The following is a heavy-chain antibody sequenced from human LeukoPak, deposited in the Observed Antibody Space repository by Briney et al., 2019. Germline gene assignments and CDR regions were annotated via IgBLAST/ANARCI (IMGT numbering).Heavy chain of an antibody. CDR3: AKDTAPFDY. J-gene: IGHJ4*02. CDR1: GSTFSSYW. CDR2: INGDGRNI. V-gene: IGHV3-74*01. D-gene: IGHD4-17*01. Sequence: QPGGSLRLSCVASGSTFSSYWMHWVRQDPRKGLVWVSRINGDGRNINYADSVRGRFTISRDNAKNTLYLQMNSLRAEDTAVYYCAKDTAPFDYWGQGTLVTVSS.